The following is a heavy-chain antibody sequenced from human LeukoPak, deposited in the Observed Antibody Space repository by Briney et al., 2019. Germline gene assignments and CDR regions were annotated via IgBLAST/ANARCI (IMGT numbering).Heavy chain of an antibody. CDR3: ARRPHSSSWRFDY. Sequence: GESLKISCKGSGYSFTTHWIGWVRQLPGKGLEWMGIIYPGDSDTRYSPSFQGQVTISVDKSISTAYLQWSSLKASDTAMYYCARRPHSSSWRFDYWGQGTLVTVSS. V-gene: IGHV5-51*01. J-gene: IGHJ4*02. D-gene: IGHD6-13*01. CDR1: GYSFTTHW. CDR2: IYPGDSDT.